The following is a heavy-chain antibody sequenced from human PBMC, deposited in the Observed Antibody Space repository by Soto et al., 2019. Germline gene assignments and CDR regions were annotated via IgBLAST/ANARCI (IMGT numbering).Heavy chain of an antibody. D-gene: IGHD3-3*01. CDR3: ARAYYDFWSGPGHFDY. CDR1: GYTFTSYF. CDR2: INPSGGST. V-gene: IGHV1-46*03. Sequence: ASVKVSCKASGYTFTSYFIHWVQQAPGQGLEWVGIINPSGGSTTYAQKFQGRVTMTRDTSTSTVYMELSSLRSEDTAVYYCARAYYDFWSGPGHFDYWGQGILVTVSS. J-gene: IGHJ4*02.